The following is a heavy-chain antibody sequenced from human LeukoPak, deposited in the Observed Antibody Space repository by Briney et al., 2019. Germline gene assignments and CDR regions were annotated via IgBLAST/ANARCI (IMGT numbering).Heavy chain of an antibody. D-gene: IGHD2-21*02. CDR1: GFTFSSYA. CDR3: ASGSGGDHYFDY. Sequence: GGSLRLSCAASGFTFSSYAMHWVRQAPGKGLEWVAVISYDGSNKYYADSVKGRFTISRDNSKNTLYLQMNSLRAEDTAVYYCASGSGGDHYFDYWGQGTLVTVSS. CDR2: ISYDGSNK. J-gene: IGHJ4*02. V-gene: IGHV3-30-3*01.